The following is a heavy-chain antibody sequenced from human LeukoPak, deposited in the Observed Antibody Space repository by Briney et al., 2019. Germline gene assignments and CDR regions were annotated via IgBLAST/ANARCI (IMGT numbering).Heavy chain of an antibody. CDR2: ISGSGGST. CDR1: GFTFSGSG. Sequence: GGSLRLSCAASGFTFSGSGMSWVRQAPGKGLEWVSAISGSGGSTYYADSVKGRFTISRDNSKNTLYLQMNSLRAEDTAVYYCAKGGYDSSGYYYTSLGPWGQGTLVTVSS. CDR3: AKGGYDSSGYYYTSLGP. J-gene: IGHJ5*02. D-gene: IGHD3-22*01. V-gene: IGHV3-23*01.